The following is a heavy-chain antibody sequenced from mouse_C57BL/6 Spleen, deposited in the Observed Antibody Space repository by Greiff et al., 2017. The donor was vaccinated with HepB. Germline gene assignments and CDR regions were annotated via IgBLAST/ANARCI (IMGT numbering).Heavy chain of an antibody. J-gene: IGHJ4*01. V-gene: IGHV1-77*01. CDR3: ARERVWLRRAYYAMDY. Sequence: VKLLESGAELVKPGASVKISCKASGYTFTDHYINWVKQRPGQGLEWIGKIGPGSGSTYYNEKFKGKATLTADKSSSTAYMPLSSLTSEDSAVYCGARERVWLRRAYYAMDYWGQGTSVTVSS. D-gene: IGHD2-2*01. CDR2: IGPGSGST. CDR1: GYTFTDHY.